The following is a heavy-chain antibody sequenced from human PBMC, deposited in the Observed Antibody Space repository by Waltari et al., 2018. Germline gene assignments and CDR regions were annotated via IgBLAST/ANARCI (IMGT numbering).Heavy chain of an antibody. Sequence: QLQLQESGPGLVKPSETLSFTCTVSGGSISSSSYYWGWIRKPPGKGLEWIGSIYFSVSTYYTPALKSRVTISVDTSKNQFSLKLSSVTAADTAVYYCATKRESSASGFDYWGQGTLVTVSS. CDR3: ATKRESSASGFDY. D-gene: IGHD6-19*01. V-gene: IGHV4-39*01. CDR1: GGSISSSSYY. CDR2: IYFSVST. J-gene: IGHJ4*02.